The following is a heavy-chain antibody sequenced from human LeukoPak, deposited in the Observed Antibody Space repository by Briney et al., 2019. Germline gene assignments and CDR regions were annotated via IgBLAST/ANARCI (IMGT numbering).Heavy chain of an antibody. V-gene: IGHV3-72*01. J-gene: IGHJ4*02. Sequence: GGSLRLSCAVSGFTFSDHYMDWVRQAPGKGLEWFGRSRNRAKSYTTDYAASVKGRFTISRDDSKSTLYLQMNSLETEDTAVYYCSRDATGDHWGQGTLVSVSS. CDR2: SRNRAKSYTT. CDR3: SRDATGDH. CDR1: GFTFSDHY.